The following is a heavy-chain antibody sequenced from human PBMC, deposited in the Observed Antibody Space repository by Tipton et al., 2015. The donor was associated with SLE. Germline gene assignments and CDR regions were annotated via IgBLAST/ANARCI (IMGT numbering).Heavy chain of an antibody. CDR1: GFTFTTYE. Sequence: SLRLSCAASGFTFTTYEMNWVRQAPGKGLEWVSVIYSADSSTYYADSVKGRFIISRDNAKKTVYLEMNSLQAEDTALYYCAKDTGRGFFDYWGQGTLVTVSS. CDR3: AKDTGRGFFDY. J-gene: IGHJ4*02. D-gene: IGHD3-10*01. V-gene: IGHV3-23*03. CDR2: IYSADSST.